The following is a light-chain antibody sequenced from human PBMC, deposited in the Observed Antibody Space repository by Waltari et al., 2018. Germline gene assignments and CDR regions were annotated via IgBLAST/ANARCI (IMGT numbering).Light chain of an antibody. CDR1: QGVLYGPNNKNY. Sequence: DIVMTQSPDSLAVSLGGRATINCKSSQGVLYGPNNKNYLAWYQQKPGQPPKLLIYWASTRQSGVPDRFSGSGSGTDFTLTISSLHAEDVAVYYCQQYYSTAPDTFGQGTKLEIK. CDR2: WAS. V-gene: IGKV4-1*01. CDR3: QQYYSTAPDT. J-gene: IGKJ2*01.